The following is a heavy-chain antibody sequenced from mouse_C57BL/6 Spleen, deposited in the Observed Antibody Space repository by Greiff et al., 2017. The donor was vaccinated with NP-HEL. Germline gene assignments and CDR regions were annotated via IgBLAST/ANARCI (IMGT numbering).Heavy chain of an antibody. CDR1: GYTFTSYW. J-gene: IGHJ1*03. Sequence: VQLQQPGAELVKPGASVKLSCKASGYTFTSYWMHWVKQRPGQGLEWIGMSQPKSGSTNYKEKFKSKATLTVDTSSSTAYMQLSSLTSEDSAVYYCASPLGYGSSYDWYFDVWGTGTTVTVSS. CDR3: ASPLGYGSSYDWYFDV. D-gene: IGHD1-1*01. CDR2: SQPKSGST. V-gene: IGHV1-64*01.